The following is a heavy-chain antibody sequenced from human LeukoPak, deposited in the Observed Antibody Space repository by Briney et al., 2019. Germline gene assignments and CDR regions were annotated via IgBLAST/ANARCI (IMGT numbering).Heavy chain of an antibody. CDR2: MNQDGSEK. Sequence: GGSLRLSCAASGFTFSSYWMSWVRQAPGKGLEWVATMNQDGSEKYYVDSVKDRFTISRDNAKNSLYVQMNRLRDEDTAVYCCVRLDYYGSGSFDYWGQGTLVTVSS. J-gene: IGHJ4*02. D-gene: IGHD3-10*01. CDR1: GFTFSSYW. CDR3: VRLDYYGSGSFDY. V-gene: IGHV3-7*04.